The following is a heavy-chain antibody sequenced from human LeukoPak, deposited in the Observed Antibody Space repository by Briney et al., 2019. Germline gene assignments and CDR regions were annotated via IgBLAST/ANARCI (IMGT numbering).Heavy chain of an antibody. J-gene: IGHJ6*03. Sequence: GGSLRLSCATSGFNFRTFGTHWLRQAPGKGLEWVAFIQVDGSKGSYADSVRGRFSISRDSSRNTLYLQMSSLRGEDTAVYYCASDYPFFYYYMYVWGKGATVTVSS. V-gene: IGHV3-30*12. CDR2: IQVDGSKG. CDR1: GFNFRTFG. CDR3: ASDYPFFYYYMYV.